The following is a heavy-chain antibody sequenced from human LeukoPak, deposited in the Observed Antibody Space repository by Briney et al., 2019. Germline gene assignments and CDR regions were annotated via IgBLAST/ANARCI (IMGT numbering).Heavy chain of an antibody. J-gene: IGHJ1*01. CDR3: GRDPNGDYIGAFDFQR. CDR2: IKSGGWA. V-gene: IGHV3-23*01. D-gene: IGHD4-17*01. CDR1: GFTFANYA. Sequence: GGSLRLSCTGSGFTFANYAMVWVRQTPGKELQWVSAIKSGGWADYAGPVQGRFTMSRDNSKNTVFLQMNSLRAEDTAIYYCGRDPNGDYIGAFDFQRWGQGTQVTVSS.